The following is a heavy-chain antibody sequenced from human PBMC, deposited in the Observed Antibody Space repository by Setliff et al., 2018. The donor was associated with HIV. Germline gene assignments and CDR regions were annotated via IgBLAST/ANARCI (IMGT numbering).Heavy chain of an antibody. CDR3: ARDIYDSGWFTLEY. D-gene: IGHD6-19*01. J-gene: IGHJ4*02. CDR1: GFTFTSYH. V-gene: IGHV1-3*01. Sequence: ASVKVSCKASGFTFTSYHMHWVRQAPGQRLEWMGWISAGKGMTKYSKKFQGRVTLTRDTAASTAYMELSSLRSEDTAVYYCARDIYDSGWFTLEYWGQGTLVTVSS. CDR2: ISAGKGMT.